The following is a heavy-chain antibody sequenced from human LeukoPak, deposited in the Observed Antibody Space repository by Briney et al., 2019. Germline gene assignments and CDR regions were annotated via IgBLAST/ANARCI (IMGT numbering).Heavy chain of an antibody. CDR1: GGSISSGSYY. D-gene: IGHD2-2*01. J-gene: IGHJ6*03. CDR2: IYTSGST. Sequence: SETPSLTCTVSGGSISSGSYYWSWIRQPAGKGLEWIGRIYTSGSTNYNPSLKSRVTISVDTSKNQFSLKLSSVTAADTAVYYCARDWAPRYCSSTSCYRGFMDVWGKGTTVTVSS. CDR3: ARDWAPRYCSSTSCYRGFMDV. V-gene: IGHV4-61*02.